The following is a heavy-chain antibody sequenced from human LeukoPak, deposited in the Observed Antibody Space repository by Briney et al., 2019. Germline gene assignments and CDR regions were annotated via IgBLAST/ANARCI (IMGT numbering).Heavy chain of an antibody. V-gene: IGHV3-15*01. Sequence: PGGSLRLSCAASGYTFSDYYMRWIRQAPGQGLEWVGHIKSKTDGGTTDYDAPVKGRFTVSRADSKTTMYLQMNSLKTEDTAVYYCSRQQLVFDYWGQGTLVTVSS. CDR2: IKSKTDGGTT. CDR1: GYTFSDYY. CDR3: SRQQLVFDY. D-gene: IGHD6-13*01. J-gene: IGHJ4*02.